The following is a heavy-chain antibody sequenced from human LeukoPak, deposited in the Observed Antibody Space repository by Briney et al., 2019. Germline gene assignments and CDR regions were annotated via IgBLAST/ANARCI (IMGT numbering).Heavy chain of an antibody. J-gene: IGHJ6*02. CDR2: IKSDGSST. CDR3: ARGNYYGMDV. Sequence: GGSLRLSCAASGFTFSSYWMHWVRQAPGKGLVWVSRIKSDGSSTSYADSVKGRFTISRDNAKNTLYLQMSSLRAEDTAVYYCARGNYYGMDVWGQGSTVTVSS. V-gene: IGHV3-74*01. CDR1: GFTFSSYW. D-gene: IGHD3-10*01.